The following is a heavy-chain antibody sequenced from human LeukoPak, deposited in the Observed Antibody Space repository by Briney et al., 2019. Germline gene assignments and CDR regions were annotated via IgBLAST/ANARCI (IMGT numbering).Heavy chain of an antibody. Sequence: GGSLRLSCSASGFSFSSQTMNWVRQAPGKGLEWVSSIDPSSTWIYYADSVKGRFTISRDNAKNSLYLQMNSLRAEDTAVYYCARDLYWGGWYFDLWGRGTLVTVSS. CDR1: GFSFSSQT. V-gene: IGHV3-21*01. CDR2: IDPSSTWI. CDR3: ARDLYWGGWYFDL. D-gene: IGHD7-27*01. J-gene: IGHJ2*01.